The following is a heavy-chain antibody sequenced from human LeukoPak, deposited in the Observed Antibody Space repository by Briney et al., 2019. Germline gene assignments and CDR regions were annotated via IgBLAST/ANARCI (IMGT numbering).Heavy chain of an antibody. J-gene: IGHJ3*02. V-gene: IGHV4-39*07. Sequence: SETLSLTCTVSGDSISSDSYYCAWIRQPPGEGLEWIGSMYYSGSTHYNPSLKTRVTISVDTSKNQFSLKVSSVTAADTAVYYCASGIEGYTDDAFDIWGQGTLVTVSS. CDR3: ASGIEGYTDDAFDI. D-gene: IGHD5-24*01. CDR2: MYYSGST. CDR1: GDSISSDSYY.